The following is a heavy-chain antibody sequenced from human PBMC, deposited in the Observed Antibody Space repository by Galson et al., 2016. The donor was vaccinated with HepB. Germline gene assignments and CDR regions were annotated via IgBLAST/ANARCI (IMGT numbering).Heavy chain of an antibody. CDR2: INPVGTP. D-gene: IGHD3-10*01. CDR3: ARDRVRGHYYAYYYGMDV. CDR1: GGSFSGYY. V-gene: IGHV4-34*01. J-gene: IGHJ6*02. Sequence: SETLSLTCAVYGGSFSGYYWSWVRQSPEKGLEWLGEINPVGTPPYNPSLPRRVPLSVATSQTQFSLTMPAVPAADQAVYYCARDRVRGHYYAYYYGMDVWGQGTTVTVSS.